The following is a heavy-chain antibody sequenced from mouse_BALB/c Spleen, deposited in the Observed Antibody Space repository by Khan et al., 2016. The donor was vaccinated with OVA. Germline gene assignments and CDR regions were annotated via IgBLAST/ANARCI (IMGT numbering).Heavy chain of an antibody. CDR1: GYSFTSYC. CDR2: INPTSGYT. CDR3: TRDRIDY. V-gene: IGHV1-7*01. J-gene: IGHJ2*01. Sequence: QVQLKQSGPELAKPWASVKMSCKASGYSFTSYCMHWVIQRPGQGLDWIGYINPTSGYTDYNERFKDKATLSADKSSSTAYMQLSSLTSEDSAVYYCTRDRIDYWGQGTTLTVSS.